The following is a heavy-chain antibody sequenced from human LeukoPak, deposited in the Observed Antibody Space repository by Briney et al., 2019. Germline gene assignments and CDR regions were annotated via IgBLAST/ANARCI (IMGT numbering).Heavy chain of an antibody. CDR2: IYYSGST. J-gene: IGHJ4*02. CDR1: GGSISSYY. D-gene: IGHD2-2*01. V-gene: IGHV4-59*08. Sequence: PSETLSLTCTVSGGSISSYYWSWIRQPPGKGLEWIGYIYYSGSTNYNPSLKSRVTISVDTSKNQFSLKLSSVTAADTAVYYCARLPWQYKLLQSDYWGQGTLVTVSS. CDR3: ARLPWQYKLLQSDY.